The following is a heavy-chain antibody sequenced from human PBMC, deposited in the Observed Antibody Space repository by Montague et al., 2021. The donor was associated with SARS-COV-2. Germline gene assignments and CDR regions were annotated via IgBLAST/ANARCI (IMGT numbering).Heavy chain of an antibody. CDR2: VYSSGTT. D-gene: IGHD4/OR15-4a*01. J-gene: IGHJ4*02. CDR1: SDSINSCY. CDR3: ATLTQSNGDF. Sequence: SETLSLTCTVSSDSINSCYWGWIRQPPGKRLEWLGYVYSSGTTNYNPSLNSRIAISVDTSKNQFSLRLDSVTAADTAIYYCATLTQSNGDFWGQGALVTVS. V-gene: IGHV4-4*08.